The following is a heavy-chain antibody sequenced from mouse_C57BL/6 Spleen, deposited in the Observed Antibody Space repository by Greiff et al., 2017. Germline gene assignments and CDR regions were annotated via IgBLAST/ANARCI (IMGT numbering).Heavy chain of an antibody. CDR3: ASSPESYAMDY. CDR2: IDPSDSYT. J-gene: IGHJ4*01. CDR1: GYTFTSYW. Sequence: VQLQQPGAELVRPGTSVKLSCKASGYTFTSYWMHWVKQRPGQGLEWIGVIDPSDSYTNYNQKFKGKATLTVDTSSSTAYMQLSSLTSEDSAVYYCASSPESYAMDYWGQGTSVTVSS. D-gene: IGHD6-1*01. V-gene: IGHV1-59*01.